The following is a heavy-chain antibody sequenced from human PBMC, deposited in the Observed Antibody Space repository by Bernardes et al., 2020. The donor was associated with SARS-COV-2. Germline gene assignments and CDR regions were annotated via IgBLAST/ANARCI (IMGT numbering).Heavy chain of an antibody. CDR3: AKDSVDGGSGYYYGDYCGVDV. V-gene: IGHV3-23*01. Sequence: GGSLRLCCAASGFTFSNYAMNWVRQAPGKGLEWVSGISGRGGTTFYADSVKGRFTVSRDNFKNMLYLQLNSLRAEDTAVYYCAKDSVDGGSGYYYGDYCGVDVWGQGTTVTVSS. CDR1: GFTFSNYA. J-gene: IGHJ6*02. D-gene: IGHD3-22*01. CDR2: ISGRGGTT.